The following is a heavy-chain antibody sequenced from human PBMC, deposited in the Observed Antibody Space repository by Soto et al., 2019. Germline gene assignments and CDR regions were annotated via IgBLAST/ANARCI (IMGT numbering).Heavy chain of an antibody. J-gene: IGHJ5*02. V-gene: IGHV3-15*01. CDR1: GFTFSNAW. Sequence: EVQLVESGGGLVEPGGSLRLSCTASGFTFSNAWMTWVRQAPGKGLEWVGRIKSKTDGGTTDYAAPVKGRFTISRDDSKNTMYLQMNSLKTEDTAVYYCTIPRGPMIRPRGQGTLVTVSS. CDR2: IKSKTDGGTT. CDR3: TIPRGPMIRP. D-gene: IGHD3-22*01.